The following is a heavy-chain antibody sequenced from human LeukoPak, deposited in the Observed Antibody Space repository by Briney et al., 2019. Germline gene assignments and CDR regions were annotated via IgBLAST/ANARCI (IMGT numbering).Heavy chain of an antibody. Sequence: ASVKVSCKASGYTFTGYYMHWVRQAPGQGLEWMGWISAYNGNTNYAQKLQGRVTMTTDTSTSTAYMELRSLRSDDTAVYYCAREIVSGYALDYWGQGTLVTVSS. V-gene: IGHV1-18*04. CDR2: ISAYNGNT. D-gene: IGHD5-12*01. J-gene: IGHJ4*02. CDR3: AREIVSGYALDY. CDR1: GYTFTGYY.